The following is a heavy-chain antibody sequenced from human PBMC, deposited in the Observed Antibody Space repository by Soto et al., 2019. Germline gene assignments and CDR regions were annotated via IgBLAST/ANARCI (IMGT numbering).Heavy chain of an antibody. J-gene: IGHJ5*02. Sequence: GSLRLSCAASGFSFSDYYMSWIRQAPGKGLEWVSYISSSSSYTNYADSVKGRFTISRDNAKNSLYLQMNSLRAEDTAIYYCARDQYDILTGYDWFDPWGPGTQVTVSS. CDR3: ARDQYDILTGYDWFDP. D-gene: IGHD3-9*01. CDR2: ISSSSSYT. CDR1: GFSFSDYY. V-gene: IGHV3-11*05.